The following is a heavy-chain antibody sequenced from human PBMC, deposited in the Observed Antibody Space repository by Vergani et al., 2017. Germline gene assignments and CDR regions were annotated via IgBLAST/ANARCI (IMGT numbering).Heavy chain of an antibody. Sequence: EVQLVESGGGLVKPGGSLRLSCAASGFTFSSYSMNWVRQAPGKGLEWVSSISSSSSYIYYADSVKGRFTISRDNAKNSLYLQMNSLRAEDTAVYYCARDLSSVYYDFWSGYYSLDYWGQGTLVTVSS. J-gene: IGHJ4*02. D-gene: IGHD3-3*01. CDR2: ISSSSSYI. CDR1: GFTFSSYS. CDR3: ARDLSSVYYDFWSGYYSLDY. V-gene: IGHV3-21*01.